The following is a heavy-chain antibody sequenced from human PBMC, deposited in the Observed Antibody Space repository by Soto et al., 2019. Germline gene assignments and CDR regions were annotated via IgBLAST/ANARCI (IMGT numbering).Heavy chain of an antibody. J-gene: IGHJ4*02. CDR1: GFTFSSYA. Sequence: EVQLLESGGGLVQPGGSLRLSCAASGFTFSSYAMSWVRQAPGKGLELVSAISGSGGSTYYADSVKGRFTISRDNSKNTLYLPMNSLRAEDTAVYYCAKDSTSTRIAARPDYWGQGTLVTVSS. D-gene: IGHD6-6*01. V-gene: IGHV3-23*01. CDR2: ISGSGGST. CDR3: AKDSTSTRIAARPDY.